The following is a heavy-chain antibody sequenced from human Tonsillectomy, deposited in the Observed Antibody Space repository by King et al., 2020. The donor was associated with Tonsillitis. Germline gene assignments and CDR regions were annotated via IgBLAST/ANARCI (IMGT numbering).Heavy chain of an antibody. V-gene: IGHV3-30*04. D-gene: IGHD6-13*01. CDR2: ISYDGSNK. Sequence: VQLVESGGGVVQPGRSLRISCAASGFTFSSYAMHWVRPAPGKGLEWGAFISYDGSNKHYAAPVKGRLTISRNNSKNTLYLQMNSLRAEDTAGYYCASDLRIVAAVTRWCDPWGQGTLVTVSS. J-gene: IGHJ5*02. CDR1: GFTFSSYA. CDR3: ASDLRIVAAVTRWCDP.